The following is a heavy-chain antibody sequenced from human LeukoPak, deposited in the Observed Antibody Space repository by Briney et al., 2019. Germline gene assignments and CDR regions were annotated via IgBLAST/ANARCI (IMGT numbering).Heavy chain of an antibody. CDR3: GRRSMVGGFFQVFDR. CDR1: DGSIRSSSYY. CDR2: IYYNGDT. V-gene: IGHV4-39*01. J-gene: IGHJ3*02. D-gene: IGHD4/OR15-4a*01. Sequence: SETLSLTCTVSDGSIRSSSYYWAWIRQPPGKGLEWIGNIYYNGDTYYNPSLKSRVTISVDTSKNQFSVKLTSVTAADTAVFYCGRRSMVGGFFQVFDRGVQGKMVTVS.